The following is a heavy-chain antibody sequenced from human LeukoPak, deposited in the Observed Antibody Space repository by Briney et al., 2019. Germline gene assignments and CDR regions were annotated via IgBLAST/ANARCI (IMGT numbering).Heavy chain of an antibody. CDR1: GGSISTYY. V-gene: IGHV4-59*08. Sequence: SETLSLTCTVSGGSISTYYWSWIRQPPGKGLECIGYVYYNGISIYNPSLKSRVTISIDASKNQFSLKLSSVTAADTAVYYCVRRQDGHDYWGQGTLSPSP. CDR3: VRRQDGHDY. J-gene: IGHJ4*02. CDR2: VYYNGIS.